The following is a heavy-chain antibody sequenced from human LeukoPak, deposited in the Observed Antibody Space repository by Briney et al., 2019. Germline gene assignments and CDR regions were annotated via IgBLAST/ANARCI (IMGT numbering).Heavy chain of an antibody. J-gene: IGHJ4*02. V-gene: IGHV3-48*03. CDR2: ISSSGSTI. CDR1: GFTFSSYE. D-gene: IGHD3-10*01. Sequence: GGSLRLSCAASGFTFSSYEMNWVRQAPGKGLEWVSYISSSGSTIYYADSVKGRFTISRDSAKNSLYLQMNSLRAEDTAVYYCAREGSRIFYYFDYWGQGTLVTVSS. CDR3: AREGSRIFYYFDY.